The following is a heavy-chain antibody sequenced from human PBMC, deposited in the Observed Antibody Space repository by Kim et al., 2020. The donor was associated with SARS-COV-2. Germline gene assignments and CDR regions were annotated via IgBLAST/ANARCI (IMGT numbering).Heavy chain of an antibody. D-gene: IGHD3-10*01. CDR1: GGSISSYY. Sequence: SETLSLTCTVSGGSISSYYWSWIRQPPGKGLEWIGYIYYSGSTNYNPSLKSRVTISVDTSKNQFSLKLSSVTAADTAVYYCARLLWFGEFDAFDIWGQGTMVTVSS. CDR2: IYYSGST. V-gene: IGHV4-59*08. CDR3: ARLLWFGEFDAFDI. J-gene: IGHJ3*02.